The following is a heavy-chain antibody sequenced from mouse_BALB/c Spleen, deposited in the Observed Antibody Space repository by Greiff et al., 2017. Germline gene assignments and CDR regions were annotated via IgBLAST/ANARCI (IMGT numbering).Heavy chain of an antibody. V-gene: IGHV14-4*02. CDR2: IDPENGDT. D-gene: IGHD1-1*01. CDR3: NAPLLPLFDY. J-gene: IGHJ2*01. CDR1: GFNIKDHY. Sequence: VQLQQSGAELVRSGASVKLSCTASGFNIKDHYMHWVKQRPEQGLEWIGWIDPENGDTEYAPKFQGKATMTADTSSNTAYLQLSSLTSEDTAVYYCNAPLLPLFDYWGQGTTLTVSS.